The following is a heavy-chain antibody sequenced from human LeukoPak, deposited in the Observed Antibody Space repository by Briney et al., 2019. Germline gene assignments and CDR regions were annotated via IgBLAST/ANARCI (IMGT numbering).Heavy chain of an antibody. CDR3: ARSTSYSAAIGTHENAFDI. V-gene: IGHV3-21*01. D-gene: IGHD6-13*01. CDR1: GFTFSTYG. CDR2: IRSSGSYI. J-gene: IGHJ3*02. Sequence: PGGSLRLSCAASGFTFSTYGLNWVRQAPGKGLEWVSSIRSSGSYIYYADSVKGRFTISRDNAKNSLYLQMNTLRAEDTAIYYCARSTSYSAAIGTHENAFDIRGQGTRVTVSS.